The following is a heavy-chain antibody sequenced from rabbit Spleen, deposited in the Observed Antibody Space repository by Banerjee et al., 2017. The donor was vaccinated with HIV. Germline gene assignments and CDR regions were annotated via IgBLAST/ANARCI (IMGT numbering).Heavy chain of an antibody. CDR2: IYLGIGGNT. CDR1: GFSFNSDY. CDR3: ARHYAGSGYDYYFNL. Sequence: QEQLVDSGGGLVQPEGSLTLTCKASGFSFNSDYMCWVRQAPGKGPEWIASIYLGIGGNTFYATWAKGRFTISKTSSTTMTLQMTGLTAADTATYFCARHYAGSGYDYYFNLWGPGTLVTVS. J-gene: IGHJ4*01. D-gene: IGHD4-2*01. V-gene: IGHV1S45*01.